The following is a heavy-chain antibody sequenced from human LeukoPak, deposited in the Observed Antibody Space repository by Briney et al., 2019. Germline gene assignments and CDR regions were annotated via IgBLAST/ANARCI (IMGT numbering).Heavy chain of an antibody. CDR2: ISGSGGST. J-gene: IGHJ3*02. CDR1: GFTFSSYA. Sequence: PGGSLRLSCAASGFTFSSYAMSWVRQAPGKGLEWVSAISGSGGSTYYADSVKGRFTISRDNSKNTLYLQMNSLRAEDTAVYYCAIGFRAYCGGDCYSDAFDIWGQGTMVTVSS. CDR3: AIGFRAYCGGDCYSDAFDI. V-gene: IGHV3-23*01. D-gene: IGHD2-21*02.